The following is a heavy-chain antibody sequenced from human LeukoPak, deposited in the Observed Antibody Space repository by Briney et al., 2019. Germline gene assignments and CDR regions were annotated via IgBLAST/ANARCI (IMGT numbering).Heavy chain of an antibody. Sequence: SVKVSCKASGGTFSSYAISWVRQAPGQGLEWMGGIIPIFGTANYAQKFQGRVTITTDESTSTAYMELSSLRSEDTAVYYCAGRSVRGVIMELFDYWGQGTLVTVSS. CDR2: IIPIFGTA. CDR1: GGTFSSYA. D-gene: IGHD3-10*01. CDR3: AGRSVRGVIMELFDY. V-gene: IGHV1-69*05. J-gene: IGHJ4*02.